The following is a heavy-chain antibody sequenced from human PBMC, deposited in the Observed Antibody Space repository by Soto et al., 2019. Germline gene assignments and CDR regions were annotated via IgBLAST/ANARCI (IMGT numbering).Heavy chain of an antibody. D-gene: IGHD2-2*01. Sequence: HPGGSLRLSCAASGFTFSSHAMTWVRQAPGKGLEWVLSISGGGDSAHYAGSVKGRFTISRDNSKNTLYLQMNSLRAEDTAVYYCAKGSASDAWRPFDSWGQGTLVTVSS. CDR2: ISGGGDSA. V-gene: IGHV3-23*01. CDR3: AKGSASDAWRPFDS. J-gene: IGHJ4*02. CDR1: GFTFSSHA.